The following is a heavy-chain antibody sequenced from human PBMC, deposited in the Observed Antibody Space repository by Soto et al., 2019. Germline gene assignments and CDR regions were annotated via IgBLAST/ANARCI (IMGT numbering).Heavy chain of an antibody. J-gene: IGHJ6*02. CDR1: GFTFSSYW. CDR3: ARDPNIVATMGSIYYYYGMDV. CDR2: IKPDGSEK. D-gene: IGHD5-12*01. Sequence: EVQLVESGGGLVQPGGSLRLSCAASGFTFSSYWMSWVRQAPGKGLEWVANIKPDGSEKYYVDSVKGRFTISRDNAKNSLYLQMNSLRAEDTAVYYCARDPNIVATMGSIYYYYGMDVWGQGTTVTVSS. V-gene: IGHV3-7*01.